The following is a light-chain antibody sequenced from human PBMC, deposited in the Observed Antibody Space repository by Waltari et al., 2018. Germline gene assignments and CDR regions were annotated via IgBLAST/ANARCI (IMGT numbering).Light chain of an antibody. J-gene: IGKJ2*01. V-gene: IGKV1-5*03. CDR3: QQYNSESYT. Sequence: DIQMTQSPSTLSASVGDRVTITCRAKESITNWLAWYQHTPGKAPKLLIYRASTLERGVPSRFSGSGSGTEFTHTISSLQPDDFATYYCQQYNSESYTFGQGTKLEIK. CDR2: RAS. CDR1: ESITNW.